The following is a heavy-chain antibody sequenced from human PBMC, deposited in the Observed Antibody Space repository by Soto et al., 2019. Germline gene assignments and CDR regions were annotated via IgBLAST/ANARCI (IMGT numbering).Heavy chain of an antibody. CDR3: ERALRVVTARSGIRDFGY. CDR2: VSGYDADT. D-gene: IGHD3-16*02. V-gene: IGHV1-18*01. Sequence: ASVKVSCKASGYSFTSYGISWVRQAPGQGLEWMGWVSGYDADTIYVQKFQGRVTMTTDTSTSTAHMQLRSLRYDDTAVSQCERALRVVTARSGIRDFGYWG. J-gene: IGHJ4*01. CDR1: GYSFTSYG.